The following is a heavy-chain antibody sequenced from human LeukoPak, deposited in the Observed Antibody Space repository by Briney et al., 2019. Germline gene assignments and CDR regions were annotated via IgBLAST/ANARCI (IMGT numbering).Heavy chain of an antibody. CDR2: IKRGGSEK. J-gene: IGHJ6*02. Sequence: GGSLRLSCAASGFTLSGYWMTWVRQAPGKGLEWVANIKRGGSEKNYVDSVKGRFTISRDNARNALYLQMNSLRVEDTALYYCARDLSTSRPRPGYFYAMDVWGQGTTVTVS. CDR3: ARDLSTSRPRPGYFYAMDV. D-gene: IGHD6-6*01. V-gene: IGHV3-7*01. CDR1: GFTLSGYW.